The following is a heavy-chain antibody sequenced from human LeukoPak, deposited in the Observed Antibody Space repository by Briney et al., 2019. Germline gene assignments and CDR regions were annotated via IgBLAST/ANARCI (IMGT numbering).Heavy chain of an antibody. Sequence: SETLSLTCAVYGGSLSGYYWSWIRQSPGKGLEWIGEINHSGSTNYNPSLKSRVTISVDKSKNQFSLKLSSVTAADTAVYYCARVGWNDLGFDYWGQGTLVTVSS. CDR1: GGSLSGYY. CDR2: INHSGST. J-gene: IGHJ4*02. V-gene: IGHV4-34*01. CDR3: ARVGWNDLGFDY. D-gene: IGHD1-1*01.